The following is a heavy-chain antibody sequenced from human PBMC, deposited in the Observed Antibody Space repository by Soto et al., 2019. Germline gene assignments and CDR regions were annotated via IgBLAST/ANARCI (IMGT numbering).Heavy chain of an antibody. D-gene: IGHD2-2*02. Sequence: QVQLQESGPGLVKPSETLSLTCTVSGGSISNYYWSWVRQPAGKGLEWIGRIYSSGSTNYSPSLMSRLTLSLDTSKNQFSLQLSSVTAADTAVYYCARVGCSVTTCYTRGMDVWGQGTTVTVSS. V-gene: IGHV4-4*07. CDR1: GGSISNYY. CDR3: ARVGCSVTTCYTRGMDV. CDR2: IYSSGST. J-gene: IGHJ6*02.